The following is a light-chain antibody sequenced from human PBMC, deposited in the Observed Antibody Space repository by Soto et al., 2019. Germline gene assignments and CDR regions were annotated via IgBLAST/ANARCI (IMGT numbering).Light chain of an antibody. Sequence: QSALTQPASVSGSPGPSITISCTGTSSDVGGYKHVSWYQQHPSKAPKLMIYEVSNRPSGVSNRFSGSKSGNTASLTISGLQAEDEADYYCSSYTSSSTWVFGGGTQLTVL. V-gene: IGLV2-14*01. J-gene: IGLJ3*02. CDR3: SSYTSSSTWV. CDR2: EVS. CDR1: SSDVGGYKH.